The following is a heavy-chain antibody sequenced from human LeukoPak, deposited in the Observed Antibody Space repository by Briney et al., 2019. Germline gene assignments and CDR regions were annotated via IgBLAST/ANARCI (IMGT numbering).Heavy chain of an antibody. CDR3: ARVSRWLQFNGDY. V-gene: IGHV3-30-3*01. CDR1: GFTFSTYA. J-gene: IGHJ4*02. D-gene: IGHD5-24*01. CDR2: ISYDGSNK. Sequence: PGGSLGLSCAASGFTFSTYAMHWVRQAPGKGLEWVAVISYDGSNKYYADSVKGRFTISRDNSKNTLYLQMNSLRAEDTAVYYCARVSRWLQFNGDYWGQGTLVTVSS.